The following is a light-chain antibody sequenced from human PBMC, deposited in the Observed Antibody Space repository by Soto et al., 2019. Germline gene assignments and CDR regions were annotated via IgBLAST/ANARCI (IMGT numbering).Light chain of an antibody. Sequence: DIQMTQSPSTLSASVGDRVTITCRARQSISSWLAWYQQKPGKAPKRLIYGASSLESGVPSRFSGSGSVTEFTLTIDRLQPDDVATYYCQKYSSSSPTFGQGTKLEI. CDR3: QKYSSSSPT. CDR1: QSISSW. CDR2: GAS. J-gene: IGKJ2*01. V-gene: IGKV1-5*01.